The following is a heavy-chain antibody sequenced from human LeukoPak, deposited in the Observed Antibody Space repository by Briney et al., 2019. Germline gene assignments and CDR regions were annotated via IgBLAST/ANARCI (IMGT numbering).Heavy chain of an antibody. J-gene: IGHJ4*02. D-gene: IGHD3-22*01. CDR2: IWYDGSNK. Sequence: GGSLRLSCAVSGFTFSSYGMHWVRQAPGKGLEWVAVIWYDGSNKYYADSVKGRFTISRDNSKNTLYLQMISLRAEDTAVYYCARDPTAYYDSSGYYLNTIDYWGQGTLVTVSS. V-gene: IGHV3-33*08. CDR3: ARDPTAYYDSSGYYLNTIDY. CDR1: GFTFSSYG.